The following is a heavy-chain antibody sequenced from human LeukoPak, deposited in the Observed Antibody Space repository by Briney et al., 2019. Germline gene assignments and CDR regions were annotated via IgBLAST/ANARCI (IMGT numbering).Heavy chain of an antibody. J-gene: IGHJ4*02. D-gene: IGHD3-22*01. CDR2: IIPIFGTA. CDR3: ARPSSYYYDSSGTSFDY. Sequence: ASVKVSCKASGGTFSSYAISWVRQAPGQGLEWMGRIIPIFGTANYAQKFQGRVTITTYESTSTAYMELSSLRSEDTAVYYCARPSSYYYDSSGTSFDYWGQGTLVTVSS. CDR1: GGTFSSYA. V-gene: IGHV1-69*05.